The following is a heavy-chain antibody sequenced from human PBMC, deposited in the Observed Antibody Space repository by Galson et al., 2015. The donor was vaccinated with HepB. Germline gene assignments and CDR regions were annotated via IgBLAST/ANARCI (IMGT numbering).Heavy chain of an antibody. V-gene: IGHV3-30-3*01. CDR2: ISYDGSNK. J-gene: IGHJ4*02. CDR1: GFTFSSYA. CDR3: ARLPSRDGYNGDY. D-gene: IGHD5-24*01. Sequence: SLRLSCAASGFTFSSYAMHWVRQAPGKGLEWVAVISYDGSNKYYADSVKGRFTISRGNSKNTLYLQMNSLRAEDTAVYYCARLPSRDGYNGDYWGQGTLVTVSS.